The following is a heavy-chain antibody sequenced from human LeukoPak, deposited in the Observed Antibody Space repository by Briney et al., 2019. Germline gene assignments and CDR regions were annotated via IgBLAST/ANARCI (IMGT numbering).Heavy chain of an antibody. CDR1: GYTFTGYY. Sequence: ASVKVSCKASGYTFTGYYMHWVRQAPGQGLEWMGWINPNSGGTNYAQKFQGRVTMTRDTSISTAYMELSRLRSDDTAVYYCARGQQLVPPLFDYWGQGTLVTVSS. CDR3: ARGQQLVPPLFDY. J-gene: IGHJ4*02. D-gene: IGHD6-13*01. CDR2: INPNSGGT. V-gene: IGHV1-2*02.